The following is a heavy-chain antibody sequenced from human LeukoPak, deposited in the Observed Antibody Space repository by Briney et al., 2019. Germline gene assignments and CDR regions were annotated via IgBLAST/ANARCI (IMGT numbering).Heavy chain of an antibody. Sequence: SVKVSCKASGYTFTSYGISWVRQAPGQGLEWMGGIIPIFGTANYAQKFQGRVTITADESTSTAYMELSSLRSEDTAVYYCARVMEYCSSTSCDYYYMDVWGKGTTVTVSS. J-gene: IGHJ6*03. CDR3: ARVMEYCSSTSCDYYYMDV. V-gene: IGHV1-69*13. CDR1: GYTFTSYG. D-gene: IGHD2-2*01. CDR2: IIPIFGTA.